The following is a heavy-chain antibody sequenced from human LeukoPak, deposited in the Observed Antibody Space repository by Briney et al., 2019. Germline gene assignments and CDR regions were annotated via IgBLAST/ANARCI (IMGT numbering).Heavy chain of an antibody. CDR3: ARTPTDYYGSGSYDY. V-gene: IGHV3-21*01. J-gene: IGHJ4*02. CDR2: ISSSSSYI. CDR1: GFIFSSYA. Sequence: PGGSLRLSCAASGFIFSSYAMSWVRQAPGKGLEWVSSISSSSSYIYYADSVKGRFTISRDNAKNSLYLQMNSLRAEDTAVYYCARTPTDYYGSGSYDYWGQGTLVTVSS. D-gene: IGHD3-10*01.